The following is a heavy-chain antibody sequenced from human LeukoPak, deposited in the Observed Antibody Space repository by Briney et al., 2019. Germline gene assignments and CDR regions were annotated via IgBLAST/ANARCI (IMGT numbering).Heavy chain of an antibody. J-gene: IGHJ4*02. V-gene: IGHV3-15*07. CDR2: IKSKTDGGTT. Sequence: PGGSLRLSCAASGFTFSNAWMNWVRQAPGKGLEWGGRIKSKTDGGTTDYAAPVKGRFTISRDDSKNTLYLQMNSLKTEDTAVYYCSTTYYYDSSEGYWGQGTLVTVSS. CDR3: STTYYYDSSEGY. D-gene: IGHD3-22*01. CDR1: GFTFSNAW.